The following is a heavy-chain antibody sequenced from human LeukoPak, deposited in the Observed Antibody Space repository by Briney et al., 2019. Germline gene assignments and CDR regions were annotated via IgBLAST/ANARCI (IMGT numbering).Heavy chain of an antibody. J-gene: IGHJ4*02. Sequence: GGSLRLSCAASGFTVSSNYMSWVRQAPGKGLEWVSVIYSGGSTYYADSVKGRFTISRDNSKNTLYLQMNSLRAEDTAVYYCAKGANSRLVLFYFDYWGQGTLVTVSS. CDR2: IYSGGST. CDR1: GFTVSSNY. CDR3: AKGANSRLVLFYFDY. V-gene: IGHV3-53*01. D-gene: IGHD6-19*01.